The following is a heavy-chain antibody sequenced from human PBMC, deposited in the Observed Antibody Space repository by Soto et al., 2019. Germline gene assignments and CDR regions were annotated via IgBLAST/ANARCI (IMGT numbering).Heavy chain of an antibody. J-gene: IGHJ4*01. CDR1: GDSVSRGSHS. CDR3: APTPPGHGDGDF. V-gene: IGHV4-61*01. Sequence: QVQLHESGPGLLKPSETLSLTCSVAGDSVSRGSHSWTWTRQPPGKGLEFLGYIYYTGSTNYNPALKSPVAISVDTSKNQISLMLSSVTAADTAVYYCAPTPPGHGDGDFWGHGILVTVPS. CDR2: IYYTGST. D-gene: IGHD4-17*01.